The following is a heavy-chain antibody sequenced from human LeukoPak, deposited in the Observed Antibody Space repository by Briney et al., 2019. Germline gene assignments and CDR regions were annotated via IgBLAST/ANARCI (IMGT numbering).Heavy chain of an antibody. CDR1: GFTFRSFA. J-gene: IGHJ4*02. CDR2: IWYDGTNK. CDR3: GKDHHDFWSGYLDY. Sequence: PGRSLRLSCAASGFTFRSFAMHWVRQAPDKGLEGVAIIWYDGTNKYYADSVKGRFTISRDNSKNTLYLQMNSLRAEDTAVYYCGKDHHDFWSGYLDYWGQGTLVTVSS. D-gene: IGHD3-3*01. V-gene: IGHV3-33*06.